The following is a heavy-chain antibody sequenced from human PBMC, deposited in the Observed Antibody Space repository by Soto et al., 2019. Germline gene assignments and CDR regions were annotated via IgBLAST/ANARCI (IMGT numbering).Heavy chain of an antibody. Sequence: GGSLRLSCAASGFTFSSYWMSWVRQAPGKGLEWVANIKQDGSEKYYVDSVKGRFTISRDNAKNSLYLQMNSLRAEDTAVYYCARWFGDYSNHPYEKQDNWFDPWGQGTLVTVSS. CDR2: IKQDGSEK. J-gene: IGHJ5*02. D-gene: IGHD4-4*01. CDR1: GFTFSSYW. CDR3: ARWFGDYSNHPYEKQDNWFDP. V-gene: IGHV3-7*01.